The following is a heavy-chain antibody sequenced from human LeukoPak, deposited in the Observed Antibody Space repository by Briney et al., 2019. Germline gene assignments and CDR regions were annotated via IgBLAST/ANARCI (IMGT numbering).Heavy chain of an antibody. V-gene: IGHV1-2*02. CDR2: INPNSGGT. CDR1: GYTFTGYY. J-gene: IGHJ4*02. Sequence: ASVKVSCKASGYTFTGYYIHWVRQAPGQGLRLMGWINPNSGGTKYAQSFQGRVTMTRDTAISTAYMELSRLTSDDTAVYYCAKDGYCSGGTCYYLLFDFWGQGSLVTASS. D-gene: IGHD2-15*01. CDR3: AKDGYCSGGTCYYLLFDF.